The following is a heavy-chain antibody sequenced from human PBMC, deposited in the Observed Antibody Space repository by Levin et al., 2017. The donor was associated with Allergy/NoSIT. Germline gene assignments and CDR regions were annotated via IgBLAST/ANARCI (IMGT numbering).Heavy chain of an antibody. CDR3: AKDASAFGDYVFDN. D-gene: IGHD4-17*01. J-gene: IGHJ4*02. Sequence: LSLTCAASGFTFRHSGMHWVRQTPGKGLAWVAVISSDGTNEAYADSVKGRFTISRDNSKNTLYLQMNSLRAEDTAVFYCAKDASAFGDYVFDNWGQGTLVTVSS. V-gene: IGHV3-30*18. CDR1: GFTFRHSG. CDR2: ISSDGTNE.